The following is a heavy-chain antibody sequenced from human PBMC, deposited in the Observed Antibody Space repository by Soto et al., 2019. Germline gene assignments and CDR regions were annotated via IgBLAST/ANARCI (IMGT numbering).Heavy chain of an antibody. CDR2: ISEDSTYI. Sequence: EVRLVESGGGLVKPGGSLRLSCAASGFTFSAFSMNWVRQAPGKGLEWLSSISEDSTYIYYGDSLRGRSTISKENAKDSLYLQIDSLRAEDTAVYYCVRDFGRYFRSGYMDVWGDGATVIVS. V-gene: IGHV3-21*02. CDR1: GFTFSAFS. J-gene: IGHJ6*03. CDR3: VRDFGRYFRSGYMDV. D-gene: IGHD3-9*01.